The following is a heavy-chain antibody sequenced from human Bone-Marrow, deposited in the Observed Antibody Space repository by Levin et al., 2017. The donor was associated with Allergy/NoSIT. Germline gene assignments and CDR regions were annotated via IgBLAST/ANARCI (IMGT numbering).Heavy chain of an antibody. J-gene: IGHJ4*02. CDR1: GFTFSSHW. Sequence: GGSLRLSCAASGFTFSSHWMTWVRQAPGKGLEWVANIKPDGNEKNYMDPVKGRFTISRDNAKNSVYLQMNSLRAEDTAVYYCARGGSTSGWYRTDYWGQGALVTVSS. V-gene: IGHV3-7*01. CDR3: ARGGSTSGWYRTDY. D-gene: IGHD6-19*01. CDR2: IKPDGNEK.